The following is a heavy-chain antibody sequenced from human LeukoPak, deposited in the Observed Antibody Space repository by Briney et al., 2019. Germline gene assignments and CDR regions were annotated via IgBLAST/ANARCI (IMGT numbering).Heavy chain of an antibody. Sequence: GGSLRLSCAASGFTFSSYAMHWVRQAPGKGLEWVAVISYDGSNKYYADSVKGRFTISRDNSKNTLYLQMNSLRAEDTAVYYCAGGGVAVAGIDPHLSDWGQGTLVTVSS. CDR1: GFTFSSYA. V-gene: IGHV3-30*04. CDR3: AGGGVAVAGIDPHLSD. J-gene: IGHJ4*02. D-gene: IGHD6-19*01. CDR2: ISYDGSNK.